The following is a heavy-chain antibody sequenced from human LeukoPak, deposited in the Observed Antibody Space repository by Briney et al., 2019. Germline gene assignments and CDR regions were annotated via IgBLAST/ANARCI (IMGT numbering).Heavy chain of an antibody. CDR3: AKNHRDIAARPVDFDY. V-gene: IGHV3-43*02. D-gene: IGHD6-6*01. Sequence: PGGTLRLSCAASGFTFDDYAMHWVRQAPGKGLEWVSLISGDGGSTYYADSVKGRFTISRDNSKNSLYLQMNSLRTEDTALYYCAKNHRDIAARPVDFDYWGQGTLVTVSS. CDR2: ISGDGGST. CDR1: GFTFDDYA. J-gene: IGHJ4*02.